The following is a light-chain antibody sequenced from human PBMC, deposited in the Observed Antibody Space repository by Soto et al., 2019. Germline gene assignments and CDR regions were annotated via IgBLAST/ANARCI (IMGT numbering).Light chain of an antibody. CDR1: QGGTASN. CDR3: QQYGSAPWT. J-gene: IGKJ1*01. CDR2: GAS. V-gene: IGKV3-20*01. Sequence: EIVLTQSPGPRSWSLGQSVTSSSRASQGGTASNLAGYQQKPGQAPRLLIFGASSRATGIADRFSGSGSGTDFTLTISRLEPEDFAVYSCQQYGSAPWTFGQGTKVEIK.